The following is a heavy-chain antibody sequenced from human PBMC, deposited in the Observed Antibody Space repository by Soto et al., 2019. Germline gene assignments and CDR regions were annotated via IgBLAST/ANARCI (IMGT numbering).Heavy chain of an antibody. CDR1: GFTFSSYG. CDR2: ISYDGSNK. J-gene: IGHJ4*02. Sequence: QVQLVESGGGVVQPGRSLRLSCAASGFTFSSYGMHWVRQAPGKGLEWVEVISYDGSNKYYADSVKGRFTLSRDNSKNTLYLQMNSLRAEDTAVYYCAKAFSGWYGPDYWGQGTLVTVSS. D-gene: IGHD6-19*01. CDR3: AKAFSGWYGPDY. V-gene: IGHV3-30*18.